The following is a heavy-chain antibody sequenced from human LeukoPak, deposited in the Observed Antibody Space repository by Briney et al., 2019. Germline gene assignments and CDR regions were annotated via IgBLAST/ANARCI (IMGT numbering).Heavy chain of an antibody. J-gene: IGHJ4*02. CDR3: ARGSTVAGDFDY. CDR2: IYSGGST. V-gene: IGHV3-53*01. CDR1: GFTVRSNY. Sequence: GGSLRLSCAASGFTVRSNYMSWVRQAPGKGLEWVSVIYSGGSTYYADSVKGRFTISRDNSKNTLYLQMNSLRAEDTAVYYCARGSTVAGDFDYWGQGTLVTVPS. D-gene: IGHD6-19*01.